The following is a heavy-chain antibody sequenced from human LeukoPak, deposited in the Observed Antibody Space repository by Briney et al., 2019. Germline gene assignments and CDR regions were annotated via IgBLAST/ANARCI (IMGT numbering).Heavy chain of an antibody. CDR2: ITGSGGTT. V-gene: IGHV3-23*01. CDR1: GFTFSSHA. CDR3: AKDLSPESNRLSPFDY. D-gene: IGHD3-16*02. Sequence: GGSLRLSCAASGFTFSSHAMSWVRQAPGKGLEWVSTITGSGGTTKYADSVKGRFTISRDNSKNTLDPQMNSLKAEDTAIFYCAKDLSPESNRLSPFDYWGQGTLVTVSS. J-gene: IGHJ4*02.